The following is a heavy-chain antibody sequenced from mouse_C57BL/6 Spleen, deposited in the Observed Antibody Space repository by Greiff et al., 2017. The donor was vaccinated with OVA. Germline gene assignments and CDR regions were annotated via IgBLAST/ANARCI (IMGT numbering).Heavy chain of an antibody. CDR1: GYAFTNYL. CDR2: INPGSGGT. D-gene: IGHD2-5*01. V-gene: IGHV1-54*01. Sequence: VQLVESGAELVRPGTSVKVSCKASGYAFTNYLIEWVKQRPGQGLEWIGVINPGSGGTNYNEKFKGKATLTADKSSSTAYMQLSSLTSEDSAVYFCARKSNYNFDYWGQGTTLTVSS. J-gene: IGHJ2*01. CDR3: ARKSNYNFDY.